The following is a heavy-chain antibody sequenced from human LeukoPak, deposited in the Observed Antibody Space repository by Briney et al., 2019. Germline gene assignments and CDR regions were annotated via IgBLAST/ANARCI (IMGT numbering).Heavy chain of an antibody. CDR3: ARERGPATWDY. V-gene: IGHV3-7*01. CDR1: GFTFSSYW. J-gene: IGHJ4*02. D-gene: IGHD2-2*01. Sequence: GGSLRLSCAASGFTFSSYWMSWVRQAPGKGLEWVANIKQDGSEKYYVDSVKGRFTISRDNAKNSLYLQMKSLRAEDTAVYYCARERGPATWDYWGQGTLVTVSS. CDR2: IKQDGSEK.